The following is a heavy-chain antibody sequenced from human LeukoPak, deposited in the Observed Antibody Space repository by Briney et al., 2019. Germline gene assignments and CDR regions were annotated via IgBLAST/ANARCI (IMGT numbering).Heavy chain of an antibody. CDR1: GFTFDDYA. Sequence: GGSLRLSCAASGFTFDDYAMHWVRQAPGKDLEWVSGISWNSGSIGYADSVKGRFTISRDNAKNSLYLQMNSLRAEDTVLYYCAKDGGGGAADYWGQGTLVTVSS. CDR3: AKDGGGGAADY. V-gene: IGHV3-9*01. J-gene: IGHJ4*02. CDR2: ISWNSGSI. D-gene: IGHD1-26*01.